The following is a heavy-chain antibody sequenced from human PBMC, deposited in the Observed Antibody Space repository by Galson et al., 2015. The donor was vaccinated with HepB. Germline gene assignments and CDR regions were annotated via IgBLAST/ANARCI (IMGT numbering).Heavy chain of an antibody. D-gene: IGHD3-22*01. V-gene: IGHV3-30*18. J-gene: IGHJ4*02. CDR2: ISYDGSNK. CDR3: AKDRGYYDSSGYYYVTDY. Sequence: SLRLSCAASGFTFSSYGMHWVRQAPGKGLEWVAVISYDGSNKYYADSVKGRFTISRDNSKNTLYLQMNSLRAEDTAVYYCAKDRGYYDSSGYYYVTDYWGQGTLVTVSS. CDR1: GFTFSSYG.